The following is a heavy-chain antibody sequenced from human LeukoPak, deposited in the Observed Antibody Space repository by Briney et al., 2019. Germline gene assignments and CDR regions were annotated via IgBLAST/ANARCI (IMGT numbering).Heavy chain of an antibody. CDR3: ARLVAADGNDY. D-gene: IGHD6-13*01. CDR1: GGSISSYY. CDR2: IYYSGST. J-gene: IGHJ4*02. V-gene: IGHV4-59*12. Sequence: SETLSLTCTVSGGSISSYYWSWIRQPPGKGLEWIGYIYYSGSTNYNPSLKRRVTISVDASKNQFSLKLSSVTAADTAVYSCARLVAADGNDYWGQGTLVTVSS.